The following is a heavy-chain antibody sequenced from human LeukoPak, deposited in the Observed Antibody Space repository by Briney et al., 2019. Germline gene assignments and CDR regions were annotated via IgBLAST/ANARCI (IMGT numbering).Heavy chain of an antibody. J-gene: IGHJ3*02. CDR3: ASQRFDYYDSSGYRSDAFDI. Sequence: SETLSLTCAVYGGSFSDYFWSWIRQPPGKGLEWIGEISHSGSTTYNPSLRSRVTISGDTSKKQFSLKLSSVTAADTAVYYCASQRFDYYDSSGYRSDAFDIWGQGTMVTVSS. V-gene: IGHV4-34*01. CDR1: GGSFSDYF. D-gene: IGHD3-22*01. CDR2: ISHSGST.